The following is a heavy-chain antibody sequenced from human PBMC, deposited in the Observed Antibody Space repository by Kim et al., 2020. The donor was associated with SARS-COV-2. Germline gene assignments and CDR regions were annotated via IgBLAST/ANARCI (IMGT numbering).Heavy chain of an antibody. D-gene: IGHD1-26*01. V-gene: IGHV3-9*01. CDR1: GFTFNDYA. CDR2: ISWNGVNI. Sequence: GGSLRLSCVTSGFTFNDYAMHWVRQAPGKGLEWVSGISWNGVNIGDADSLKGRFIISRDNAKNSAYLEIDSLRAEDTALYYCAKGHRGSFYYCGLDVWGKGTTVTVSS. CDR3: AKGHRGSFYYCGLDV. J-gene: IGHJ6*04.